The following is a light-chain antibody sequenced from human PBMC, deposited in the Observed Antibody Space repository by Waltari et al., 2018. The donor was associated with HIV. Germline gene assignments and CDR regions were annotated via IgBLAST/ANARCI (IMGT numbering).Light chain of an antibody. CDR2: GAS. J-gene: IGKJ2*01. CDR1: QSVSSSY. CDR3: QQYGSSLMYT. V-gene: IGKV3-20*01. Sequence: EIVLTQSPGTLSLSPGASATLSCRASQSVSSSYLAWYQQKPGQAPRLLIYGASSRATGIPDRFSGSGSGTDFTLTISRLEPEDFAVYYCQQYGSSLMYTFGQGTKLEIK.